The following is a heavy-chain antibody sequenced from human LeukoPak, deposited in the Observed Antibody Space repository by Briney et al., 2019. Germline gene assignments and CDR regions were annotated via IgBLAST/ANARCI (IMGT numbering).Heavy chain of an antibody. CDR2: INPNSGGT. CDR3: ARGMKRAYYGDYYFDY. D-gene: IGHD3-22*01. CDR1: GYTFTGYY. Sequence: ASVKVSCKASGYTFTGYYMHWVRQAPGQGLEWMGRINPNSGGTNYARKFQGRVTMTRDTSISTAYMELSRLRSDDTAVYYCARGMKRAYYGDYYFDYWGQGTLVTVSS. V-gene: IGHV1-2*06. J-gene: IGHJ4*02.